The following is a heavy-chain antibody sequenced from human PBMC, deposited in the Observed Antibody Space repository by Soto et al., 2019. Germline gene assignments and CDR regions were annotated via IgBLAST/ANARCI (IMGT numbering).Heavy chain of an antibody. V-gene: IGHV4-59*01. CDR1: GVSIRSYF. D-gene: IGHD2-8*01. J-gene: IGHJ5*01. CDR2: IYYTADT. Sequence: PSETLSLTCAVSGVSIRSYFCTWVREPRGKGLEWIGYIYYTADTKSSPSLQCRTTRAADRPCKQFSLTLSPVTAAVTALYQCAGSWNRVVCFDSWGQGAPVTVSS. CDR3: AGSWNRVVCFDS.